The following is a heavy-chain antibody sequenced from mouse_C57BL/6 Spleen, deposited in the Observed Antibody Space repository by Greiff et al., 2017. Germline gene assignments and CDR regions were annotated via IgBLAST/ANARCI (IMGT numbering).Heavy chain of an antibody. Sequence: QVQLQQSGPGLVQPSQSLSITCTVSGFSLTSYGVHWVRQSPGKGLEWLGVIWSGGSTDYNAAFISRLSISKDNSKSQVFFKMNSLQADDTAIYYCARDYDNGVFDVWGTGTTVTVSS. J-gene: IGHJ1*03. D-gene: IGHD2-4*01. CDR1: GFSLTSYG. CDR3: ARDYDNGVFDV. V-gene: IGHV2-2*01. CDR2: IWSGGST.